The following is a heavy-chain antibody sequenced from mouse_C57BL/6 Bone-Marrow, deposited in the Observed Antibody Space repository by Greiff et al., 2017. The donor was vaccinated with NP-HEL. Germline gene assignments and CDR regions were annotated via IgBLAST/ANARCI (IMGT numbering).Heavy chain of an antibody. CDR2: IDPENGDT. CDR1: GFNIKDDY. Sequence: EVMLQQSGAELVRPGASVKLSCTASGFNIKDDYMHWVKQRPEQGLEWIGWIDPENGDTEYASKFQGKATIPADTSSNTAYLQLSSLTSEDTAVYYCTIHYYGSSYYWGQGTTLTVSS. CDR3: TIHYYGSSYY. V-gene: IGHV14-4*01. D-gene: IGHD1-1*01. J-gene: IGHJ2*01.